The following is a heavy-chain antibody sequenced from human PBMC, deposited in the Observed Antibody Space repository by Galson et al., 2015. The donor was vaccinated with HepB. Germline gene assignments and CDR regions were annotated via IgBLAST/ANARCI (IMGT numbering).Heavy chain of an antibody. D-gene: IGHD4-17*01. Sequence: SVKVSCKVSGYTLTELSMHWVRQAPGKGLEWMGGFDPEDGETIYAQKFQGRVTMTEDTSTDTAYMELSSLRSEDTAVYYCATGGLRTVTPDYYYYYGMDVWGQGTTVTVSS. J-gene: IGHJ6*02. CDR2: FDPEDGET. CDR3: ATGGLRTVTPDYYYYYGMDV. CDR1: GYTLTELS. V-gene: IGHV1-24*01.